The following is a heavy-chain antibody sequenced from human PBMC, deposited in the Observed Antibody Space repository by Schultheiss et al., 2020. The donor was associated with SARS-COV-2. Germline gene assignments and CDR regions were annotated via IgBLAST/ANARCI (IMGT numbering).Heavy chain of an antibody. CDR1: GVSISSGGYS. Sequence: SETLSLTCAVSGVSISSGGYSWSWIRQPPGKGLEWIGYIYHGGSTYYNPSLKSRVTMSVDRSKNQLSLKLSSVTAADTAVYYCARQRYFDLWGRGTLVTVSS. CDR2: IYHGGST. V-gene: IGHV4-30-2*01. J-gene: IGHJ2*01. CDR3: ARQRYFDL.